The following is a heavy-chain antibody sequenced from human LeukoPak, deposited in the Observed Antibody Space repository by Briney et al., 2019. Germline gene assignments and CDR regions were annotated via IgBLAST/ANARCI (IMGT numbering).Heavy chain of an antibody. Sequence: ASVKVSCKASGGTFSSYAISWVRQAPGQGLEWMGGIIPIFGTANYAQKFQGRVTITADKSTGTAYMELSSLRSEDTAAYYCVRDYDISGPQKNFFDYWGQGTLVTVSS. D-gene: IGHD3-22*01. CDR1: GGTFSSYA. V-gene: IGHV1-69*06. CDR2: IIPIFGTA. CDR3: VRDYDISGPQKNFFDY. J-gene: IGHJ4*02.